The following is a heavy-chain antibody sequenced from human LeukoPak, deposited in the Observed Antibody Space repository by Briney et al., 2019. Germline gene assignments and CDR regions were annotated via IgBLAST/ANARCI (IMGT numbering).Heavy chain of an antibody. V-gene: IGHV3-23*01. Sequence: GGSLRLSCVGSGLNFNTYDLTWVRQAPGKGLEWVALFGTRHTHIFYADSVEGRFAISRDNSKNTLYLQMNSLRAEDTAVYYCATFNSGYPYFDYWGQGTLVTVSS. CDR3: ATFNSGYPYFDY. CDR1: GLNFNTYD. CDR2: FGTRHTHI. D-gene: IGHD3-22*01. J-gene: IGHJ4*02.